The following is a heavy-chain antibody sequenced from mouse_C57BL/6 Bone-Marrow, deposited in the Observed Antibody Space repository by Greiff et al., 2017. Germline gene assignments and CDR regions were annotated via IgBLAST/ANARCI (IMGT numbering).Heavy chain of an antibody. D-gene: IGHD1-1*01. J-gene: IGHJ1*03. CDR1: GYTFTSYG. Sequence: QVQLKESGAELARPGASVKLSCKASGYTFTSYGISWVKQRTGQGLEWIGEIYPRSGNTYYNEKFKGKAKLTADKSSSTAYVELRSLTSEDSAVYFCARSGYYGSSYGGYFDVWGTGTTGTVSS. CDR3: ARSGYYGSSYGGYFDV. CDR2: IYPRSGNT. V-gene: IGHV1-81*01.